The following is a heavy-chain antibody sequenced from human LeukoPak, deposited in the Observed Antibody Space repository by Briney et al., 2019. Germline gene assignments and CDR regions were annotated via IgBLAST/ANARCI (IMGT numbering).Heavy chain of an antibody. CDR3: ARGRYDFWSGYSATYFDY. CDR1: GYTFTSYD. D-gene: IGHD3-3*01. J-gene: IGHJ4*02. Sequence: GESLKISCKGSGYTFTSYDINWVRQATGQGLEWMGWMNPNSGNTGYAQKFQGRVTITRNTSISTAYMELSSLRSEDTAVYYCARGRYDFWSGYSATYFDYWGQGTLVTVSS. CDR2: MNPNSGNT. V-gene: IGHV1-8*03.